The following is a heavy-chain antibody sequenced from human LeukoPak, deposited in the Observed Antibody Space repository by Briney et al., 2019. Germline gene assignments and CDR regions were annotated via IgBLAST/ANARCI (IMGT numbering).Heavy chain of an antibody. Sequence: SVKVSCKASGGTFSSYAISWVRQAPGQGLEWMGGIIPIFGTANYAQKFQGRVTITADESTSTAYMELSSLRSEDTAVYYCAKEGLLWFGESKKGNWFDPWGQGTLVTVSS. CDR2: IIPIFGTA. CDR3: AKEGLLWFGESKKGNWFDP. J-gene: IGHJ5*02. V-gene: IGHV1-69*13. CDR1: GGTFSSYA. D-gene: IGHD3-10*01.